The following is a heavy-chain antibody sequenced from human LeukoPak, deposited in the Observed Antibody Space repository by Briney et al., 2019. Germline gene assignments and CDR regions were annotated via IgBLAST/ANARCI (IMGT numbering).Heavy chain of an antibody. V-gene: IGHV1-18*01. J-gene: IGHJ4*02. Sequence: ASVKVSCKASGYTFTSYGISWVRQAPGQGLEWMGWISAYNGNTNYAQKFQGRVTITRDTSASTAYMELSSLRSEDTAVYYCARDLRWAQQQLDGSFDYWGQGTLVTVSS. CDR2: ISAYNGNT. CDR1: GYTFTSYG. D-gene: IGHD6-13*01. CDR3: ARDLRWAQQQLDGSFDY.